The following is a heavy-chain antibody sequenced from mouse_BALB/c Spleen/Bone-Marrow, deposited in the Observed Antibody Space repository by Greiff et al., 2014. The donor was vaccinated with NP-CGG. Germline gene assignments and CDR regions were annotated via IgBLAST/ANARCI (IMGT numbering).Heavy chain of an antibody. Sequence: VQLVESGPDLVAPSQSLSITCTVSGFSLTLYGVHWVRQSPGKGLEWLVVIWSDGTTTYNSALKSTLSISKDNSKSQVFLKLNSLQTDDTAMYYCARHERGYPYAMDYWGQGTSVTVSS. D-gene: IGHD2-2*01. CDR3: ARHERGYPYAMDY. CDR2: IWSDGTT. CDR1: GFSLTLYG. J-gene: IGHJ4*01. V-gene: IGHV2-6-2*01.